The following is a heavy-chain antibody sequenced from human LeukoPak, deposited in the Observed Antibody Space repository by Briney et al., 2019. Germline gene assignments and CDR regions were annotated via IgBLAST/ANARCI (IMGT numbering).Heavy chain of an antibody. D-gene: IGHD6-13*01. CDR1: GYTFTGYY. Sequence: ASVKVSCKASGYTFTGYYMHWVRQAPGQGLEWMGWINPNSGGTNYAQKFQGRVTMTRDTSISTAYMELSRLRSDDTAVYYCARDWRRGQQLLLNLNYFDYWGQGTLVTVSS. J-gene: IGHJ4*02. CDR2: INPNSGGT. CDR3: ARDWRRGQQLLLNLNYFDY. V-gene: IGHV1-2*02.